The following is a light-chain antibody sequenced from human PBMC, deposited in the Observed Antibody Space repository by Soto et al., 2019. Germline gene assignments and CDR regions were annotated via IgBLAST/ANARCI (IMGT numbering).Light chain of an antibody. CDR2: KAS. Sequence: DIQMTQSPSTLSASVGDRVTITCRASQSISSWLAWYQQKPGTAPKLLIYKASTLQSGVPSRFSGSGSGTEFTLTISSLQSDDFATYYCQQYRDNWTFGLGTKVEIK. CDR3: QQYRDNWT. CDR1: QSISSW. J-gene: IGKJ1*01. V-gene: IGKV1-5*03.